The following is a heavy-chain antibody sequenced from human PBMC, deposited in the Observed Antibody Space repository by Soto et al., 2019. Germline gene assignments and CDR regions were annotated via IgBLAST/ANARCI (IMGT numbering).Heavy chain of an antibody. D-gene: IGHD3-10*01. Sequence: QVQLQQWGAGPLKPSETLSLTCAVYGGQFSGYYWSWIRQTPGEGLERIGEINDSGSTNKNPSLKSRVATLVDTPKNQFSVKLGAGTAADTAVYYCGRGLLLWFGELSRRGGYYYYMDVWGKGTTVTVSS. CDR2: INDSGST. V-gene: IGHV4-34*01. CDR3: GRGLLLWFGELSRRGGYYYYMDV. CDR1: GGQFSGYY. J-gene: IGHJ6*03.